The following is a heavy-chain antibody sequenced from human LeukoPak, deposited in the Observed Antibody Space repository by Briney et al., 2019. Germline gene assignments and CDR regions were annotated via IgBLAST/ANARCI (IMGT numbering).Heavy chain of an antibody. D-gene: IGHD6-13*01. Sequence: GGSLRLSCEASGFTFTTYSMTWVRQAPGKGLEWVSISSSGSSAIFSADALKGRFTISRDDAKNLLYLDMNSLRAEDTAVYYCARAGYSSTWYSRYFDLWGRGTLVTVSS. CDR2: SSSGSSAI. J-gene: IGHJ2*01. CDR1: GFTFTTYS. V-gene: IGHV3-21*01. CDR3: ARAGYSSTWYSRYFDL.